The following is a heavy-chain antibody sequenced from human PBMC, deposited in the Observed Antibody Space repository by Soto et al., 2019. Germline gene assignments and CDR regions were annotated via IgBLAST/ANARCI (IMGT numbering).Heavy chain of an antibody. CDR3: AKGRESSGSYRPFDY. Sequence: EVQVLESGGGLGQPGGSLRLSCAASGFTFSSYAMSWVRQAPGKGLEWVSAISGGGVATNYADSVKGRFTISRDNSKNTLYLQMNSLRAKDTAVYYCAKGRESSGSYRPFDYWGQGTLVTVPS. CDR2: ISGGGVAT. V-gene: IGHV3-23*01. CDR1: GFTFSSYA. D-gene: IGHD3-22*01. J-gene: IGHJ4*02.